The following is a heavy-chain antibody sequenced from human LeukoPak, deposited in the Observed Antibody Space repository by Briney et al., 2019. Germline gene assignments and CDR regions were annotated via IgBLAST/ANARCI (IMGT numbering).Heavy chain of an antibody. CDR3: AKGQNDMGPASPHYPAIDY. V-gene: IGHV3-23*01. Sequence: GGSLRLSCAASGFTFSSYAMSWVRQAPGKGLEWVSAISGSGGSTYYADSVKGRFTISRDNSKNTLYLQMNSLRAEDTAVYYCAKGQNDMGPASPHYPAIDYWGQGTLVTVSS. J-gene: IGHJ4*02. CDR2: ISGSGGST. CDR1: GFTFSSYA. D-gene: IGHD3-9*01.